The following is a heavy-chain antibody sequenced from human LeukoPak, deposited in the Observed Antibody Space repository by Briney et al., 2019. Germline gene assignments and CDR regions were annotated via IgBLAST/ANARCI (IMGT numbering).Heavy chain of an antibody. CDR3: AKDTYSSSLTGFDY. J-gene: IGHJ4*02. CDR2: ISWNSGSI. V-gene: IGHV3-9*01. Sequence: PEGSLRLSCAASGFTLDGYAMHWVRQAPGKGPEWVSGISWNSGSIGYADSVKGRFTISRDNAKNSLYLQMNSLRAEDTALYYCAKDTYSSSLTGFDYWGQGTLVTVSS. CDR1: GFTLDGYA. D-gene: IGHD6-6*01.